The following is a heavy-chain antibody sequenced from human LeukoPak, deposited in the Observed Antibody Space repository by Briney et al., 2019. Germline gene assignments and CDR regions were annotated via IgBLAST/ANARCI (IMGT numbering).Heavy chain of an antibody. CDR1: GDSVSSKSAT. J-gene: IGHJ4*02. D-gene: IGHD1-26*01. CDR2: TYYRSKWYN. V-gene: IGHV6-1*01. Sequence: SQTLSLTCAISGDSVSSKSATWNWLRQSPSRGLEWLGRTYYRSKWYNDYAVSVKSRITVNPDTSKNQFSLQLSSVTPEDTAVYYCARGMVGATTDWGQGTLITVSS. CDR3: ARGMVGATTD.